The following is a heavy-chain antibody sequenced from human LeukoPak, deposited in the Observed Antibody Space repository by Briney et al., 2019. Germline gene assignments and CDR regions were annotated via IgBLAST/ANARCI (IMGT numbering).Heavy chain of an antibody. D-gene: IGHD3-10*01. CDR3: ARSLYYYGSGSFFGI. V-gene: IGHV4-34*01. J-gene: IGHJ3*02. CDR1: GGSFSGYY. CDR2: INHSRST. Sequence: SETLSLTCAVYGGSFSGYYWSWIRQPPGKGLGWSGKINHSRSTNYNPSLKSRVTISVDTSKNQFSLKLSSVTAADTAVYYCARSLYYYGSGSFFGIWGQGTMVTVSS.